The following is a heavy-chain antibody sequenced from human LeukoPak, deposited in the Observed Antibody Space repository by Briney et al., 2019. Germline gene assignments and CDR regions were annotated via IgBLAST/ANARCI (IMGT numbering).Heavy chain of an antibody. D-gene: IGHD3-22*01. V-gene: IGHV3-21*01. CDR2: ISSSSSYI. CDR1: GFTFSSYR. CDR3: ARSYYDSSGYYVKDDAFDI. J-gene: IGHJ3*02. Sequence: GGSLSLSCAPSGFTFSSYRMKWVRQAPGNGLEWVSSISSSSSYIYYADSVKGRFTISRDNAKNSLYLQMNSLRAEDTAVYYCARSYYDSSGYYVKDDAFDIWGQGTMVTVSS.